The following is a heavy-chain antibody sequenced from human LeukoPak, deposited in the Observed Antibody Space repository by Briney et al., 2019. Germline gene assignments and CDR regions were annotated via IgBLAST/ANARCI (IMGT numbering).Heavy chain of an antibody. Sequence: PSETLSLTCAVSGGSISSGGYSWSWIRQPPGKGLEWIGYIYHSGSTYYNPSLKSRVTISVDRSKNQFSLKLSSVTAADTAVYYCARGGDGYDILHNFDYWGQGTLVTVSS. J-gene: IGHJ4*02. CDR1: GGSISSGGYS. CDR3: ARGGDGYDILHNFDY. D-gene: IGHD5-24*01. V-gene: IGHV4-30-2*01. CDR2: IYHSGST.